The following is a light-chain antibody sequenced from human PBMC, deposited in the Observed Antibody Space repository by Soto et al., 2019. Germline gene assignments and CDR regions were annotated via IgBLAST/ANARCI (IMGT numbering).Light chain of an antibody. V-gene: IGLV4-69*01. J-gene: IGLJ2*01. Sequence: QSVLTQSPSASASLGASVKLTCTLSSGHSNYAIAWHQQQPEKGPRYLMKLNSDGSHSKGDGIPDRFSGSSSGAERYLTISSLQSEDEADYYCQTWGTGLYVVFGGGTKVTVL. CDR2: LNSDGSH. CDR3: QTWGTGLYVV. CDR1: SGHSNYA.